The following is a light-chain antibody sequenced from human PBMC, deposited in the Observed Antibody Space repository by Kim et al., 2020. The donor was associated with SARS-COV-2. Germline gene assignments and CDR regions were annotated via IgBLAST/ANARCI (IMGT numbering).Light chain of an antibody. CDR2: RNT. V-gene: IGLV10-54*01. Sequence: QTATVTCTEDRHHFGDQAAAWLQQHQGHPPKVLSYRNTGRPSGIADRFSASESGNTASLTITVLQPEDEADYYCAAWDTSLRYWVFGGGTQLTVL. CDR3: AAWDTSLRYWV. J-gene: IGLJ3*02. CDR1: RHHFGDQA.